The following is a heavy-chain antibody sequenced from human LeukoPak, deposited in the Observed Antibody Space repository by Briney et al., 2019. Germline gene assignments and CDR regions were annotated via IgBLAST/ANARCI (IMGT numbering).Heavy chain of an antibody. D-gene: IGHD2-21*02. V-gene: IGHV1-69*04. Sequence: SVKVSCKASGGTFSSYAISWVRQAPGQGLEWMGRIIPILGIANYAQKFQGRVTITADKSTSTAYMELSSLRSEDTAVYYCARDCYRGGDCGGRHYYYYYGMDVWGQGTTVTVSS. CDR3: ARDCYRGGDCGGRHYYYYYGMDV. J-gene: IGHJ6*02. CDR1: GGTFSSYA. CDR2: IIPILGIA.